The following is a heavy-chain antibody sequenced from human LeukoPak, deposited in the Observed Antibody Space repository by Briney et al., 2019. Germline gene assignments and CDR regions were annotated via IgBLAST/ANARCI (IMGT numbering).Heavy chain of an antibody. Sequence: ASVKVSCKASGYTFTSYDINWVRQATGQGLEWMGWMNPNSGVTVYAQKFQGRVTMTRNTSVSTAYMELSGLRSDDTAVYYCARLERVDVWGKGTTVTVSS. CDR3: ARLERVDV. J-gene: IGHJ6*04. V-gene: IGHV1-8*01. CDR2: MNPNSGVT. CDR1: GYTFTSYD.